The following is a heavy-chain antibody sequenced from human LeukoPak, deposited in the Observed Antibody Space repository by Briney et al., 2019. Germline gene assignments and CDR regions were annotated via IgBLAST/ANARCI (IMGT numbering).Heavy chain of an antibody. Sequence: GGSLRLSCAASGFTFSSYSMTWVRQAPGKGLEWVSSISSSSSYIYYADSVKGRFTIPRDNAKNSLYLQMNSLRAEDTAVYYCARDLGQLGGRYFDYWGQGTLVTVSS. CDR3: ARDLGQLGGRYFDY. CDR1: GFTFSSYS. CDR2: ISSSSSYI. J-gene: IGHJ4*02. V-gene: IGHV3-21*01. D-gene: IGHD6-6*01.